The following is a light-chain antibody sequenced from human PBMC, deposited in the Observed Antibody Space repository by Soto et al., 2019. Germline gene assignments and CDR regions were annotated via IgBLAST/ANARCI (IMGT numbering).Light chain of an antibody. CDR3: LQDYNSWT. CDR2: AAS. CDR1: QGVRND. J-gene: IGKJ1*01. V-gene: IGKV1-6*01. Sequence: AIQMTQSPSSLSASVGDRVTINCRASQGVRNDLGWYQQKPGKAPKLLIYAASSLQSGVPSRFSGSGSGTDFTLTISSLQPEDFATYYCLQDYNSWTFGQGTKVDIK.